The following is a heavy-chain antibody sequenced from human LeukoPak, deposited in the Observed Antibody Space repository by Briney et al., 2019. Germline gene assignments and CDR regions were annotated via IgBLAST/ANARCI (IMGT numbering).Heavy chain of an antibody. D-gene: IGHD2-21*02. CDR1: GFTFSNYA. CDR3: ARGQDIVVVAATLDH. CDR2: ISYDGNFK. V-gene: IGHV3-30-3*01. Sequence: QPGGSLRLSCAASGFTFSNYAVHWVRQAPGKGLEWVAIISYDGNFKYYADSVKGRFTISRDNSKNTLYLRMNSLRPEDTAVYYCARGQDIVVVAATLDHWGQGTLVTVSS. J-gene: IGHJ4*02.